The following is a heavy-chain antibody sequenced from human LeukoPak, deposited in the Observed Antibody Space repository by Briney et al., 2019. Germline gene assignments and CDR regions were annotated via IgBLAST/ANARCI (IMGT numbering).Heavy chain of an antibody. D-gene: IGHD3-16*01. J-gene: IGHJ5*02. V-gene: IGHV4-34*01. Sequence: SETLSLTCAVYGGSFSGYYWSWIRQPPGKGLECIGEINHSGSTNYNPSLKSRVTISVDTSKNQFSLKLSSVTAADTAVYYCARWIRDYDYVCGSYRKRSFDPWGQGTLVTVSS. CDR3: ARWIRDYDYVCGSYRKRSFDP. CDR2: INHSGST. CDR1: GGSFSGYY.